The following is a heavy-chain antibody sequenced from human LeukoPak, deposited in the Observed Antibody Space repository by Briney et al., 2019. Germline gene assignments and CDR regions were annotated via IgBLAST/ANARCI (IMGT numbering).Heavy chain of an antibody. CDR1: GFTFSSYT. J-gene: IGHJ4*02. CDR3: ARDLGYPYYFDY. CDR2: ISSSSSYI. D-gene: IGHD5-12*01. Sequence: GGSLRLSCTASGFTFSSYTMNWVRQAPGKGLEWVSSISSSSSYIYYADSVKGRFTISRDNSKNTLYLQMNSLRAEDTAVYYCARDLGYPYYFDYWGQGTLVTVSS. V-gene: IGHV3-21*01.